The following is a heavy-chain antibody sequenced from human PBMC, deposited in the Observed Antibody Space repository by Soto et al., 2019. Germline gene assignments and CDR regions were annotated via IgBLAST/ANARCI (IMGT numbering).Heavy chain of an antibody. CDR2: VFYSGST. Sequence: SSETLSLTCSVSNGSISSYFWSWIRQSPGKGLEWIGYVFYSGSTYYNPSLRSRVTISVDTSKNQISLRLTSVTAADTAVYFCVRLDTTTTTILNYWGQGALVTVSS. CDR3: VRLDTTTTTILNY. CDR1: NGSISSYF. J-gene: IGHJ4*02. D-gene: IGHD4-17*01. V-gene: IGHV4-59*08.